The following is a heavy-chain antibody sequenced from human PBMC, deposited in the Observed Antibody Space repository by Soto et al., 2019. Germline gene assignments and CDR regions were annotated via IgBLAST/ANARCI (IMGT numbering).Heavy chain of an antibody. V-gene: IGHV3-30*18. CDR2: ISYDGSNK. J-gene: IGHJ6*02. D-gene: IGHD2-15*01. Sequence: RRLSCAASGFTFSSYGMHWVRQAPGKGLEWVAVISYDGSNKYYADSVKGRFTISRDNSKNTLYLQMNSLRAEDTAVYYCAKDLRYCSGGSCYYRIGYGMDVWGQGTTVTVSS. CDR1: GFTFSSYG. CDR3: AKDLRYCSGGSCYYRIGYGMDV.